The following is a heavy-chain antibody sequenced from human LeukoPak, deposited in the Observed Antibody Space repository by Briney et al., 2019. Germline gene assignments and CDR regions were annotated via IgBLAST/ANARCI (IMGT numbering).Heavy chain of an antibody. J-gene: IGHJ5*02. CDR3: TRDCSSTSCYTDLGGFDP. CDR2: IIPIFGTA. V-gene: IGHV1-69*13. Sequence: SVKVSCKASGGTFSSYAISWVRQAPGQGLEWMGGIIPIFGTANYAQKFQGRVTITADESTSTAYMELSSLRSEDTAVYYCTRDCSSTSCYTDLGGFDPWGQGTLVTVSS. D-gene: IGHD2-2*02. CDR1: GGTFSSYA.